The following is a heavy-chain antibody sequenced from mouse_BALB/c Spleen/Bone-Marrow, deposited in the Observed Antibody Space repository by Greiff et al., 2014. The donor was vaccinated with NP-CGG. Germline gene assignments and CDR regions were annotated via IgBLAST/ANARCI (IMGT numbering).Heavy chain of an antibody. CDR1: GFTFSDYG. J-gene: IGHJ4*01. Sequence: EVNLVESGGGLVQPGRSRKLSCAASGFTFSDYGMAWVRQAPGKGPEWVAFISNLAYSIYYADTVTGRFTISRENAKNTLYLEMSSLRSEDTAMYYCAREGGAMDYWGQGTSVTVSS. CDR3: AREGGAMDY. CDR2: ISNLAYSI. V-gene: IGHV5-15*02.